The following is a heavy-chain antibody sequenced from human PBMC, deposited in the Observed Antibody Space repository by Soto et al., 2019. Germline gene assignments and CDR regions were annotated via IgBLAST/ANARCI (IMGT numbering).Heavy chain of an antibody. D-gene: IGHD3-3*01. CDR3: ARVYDFWSENYYYMDV. CDR1: GYTFTSYD. CDR2: MNANRGKT. Sequence: ASVKVFCKTSGYTFTSYDINFVRQATGQGLEWMGRMNANRGKTGYAQKVQGRVTMTRNTSISTAYMELSSLRSEDTAVYYCARVYDFWSENYYYMDVWGKGTTVTVSS. J-gene: IGHJ6*03. V-gene: IGHV1-8*01.